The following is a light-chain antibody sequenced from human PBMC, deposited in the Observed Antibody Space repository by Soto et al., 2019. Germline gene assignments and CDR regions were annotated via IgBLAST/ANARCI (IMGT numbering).Light chain of an antibody. CDR1: QSVSSY. CDR3: QQRGGWPST. CDR2: DAS. Sequence: EIVLTQSPATLSLSPGDRATLSCRASQSVSSYLAWYQQKPGQAPRLLIYDASNRAAGIPARFSGSGSGTDFTLTITSLEPEDFAVYYCQQRGGWPSTFGGGTKVEIK. V-gene: IGKV3-11*01. J-gene: IGKJ4*01.